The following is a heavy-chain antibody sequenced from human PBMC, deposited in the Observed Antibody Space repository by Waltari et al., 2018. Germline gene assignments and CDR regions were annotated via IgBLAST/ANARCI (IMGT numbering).Heavy chain of an antibody. V-gene: IGHV3-23*01. Sequence: EVQLLESGGGLVQPGGSLRLSCAASGFTFSSYAMSWVRQAPGQGLEWVSAISGSGGSTYYADSVKGRFTISRDNAKNTLYLQMNSLRAEDTAVDYCAKDPFYLGLEPYVDVWGQGTTVTVSS. D-gene: IGHD6-19*01. J-gene: IGHJ6*02. CDR2: ISGSGGST. CDR1: GFTFSSYA. CDR3: AKDPFYLGLEPYVDV.